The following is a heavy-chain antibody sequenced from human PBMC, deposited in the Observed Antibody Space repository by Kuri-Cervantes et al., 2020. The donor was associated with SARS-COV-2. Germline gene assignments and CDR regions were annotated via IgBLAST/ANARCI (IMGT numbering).Heavy chain of an antibody. J-gene: IGHJ5*02. CDR2: IKQDGSEK. Sequence: GGSLRLSCAASGFTFSSYWMSWVRQAPGKGLEWVANIKQDGSEKYYVDSVKGRFTISRDNAKNSLYLQMNSLRAEDTAVYYCARVVPVGSSQITMIVGRWFDPWGQGTLVTVSS. V-gene: IGHV3-7*01. CDR3: ARVVPVGSSQITMIVGRWFDP. D-gene: IGHD3-22*01. CDR1: GFTFSSYW.